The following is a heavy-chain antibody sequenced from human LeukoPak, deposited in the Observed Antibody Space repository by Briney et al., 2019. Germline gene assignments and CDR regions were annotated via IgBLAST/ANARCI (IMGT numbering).Heavy chain of an antibody. V-gene: IGHV4-59*01. D-gene: IGHD5-24*01. CDR3: ARVWLPKNYMDV. CDR2: IYYSGST. Sequence: SETLSLTCTVSGGSISSYYWSWIRQPPGKGLEWIGYIYYSGSTNYNPSLKSRVTISVDTSKNQFSLKLSSVTAADTAVYYCARVWLPKNYMDVWGKGTTVTVSS. J-gene: IGHJ6*03. CDR1: GGSISSYY.